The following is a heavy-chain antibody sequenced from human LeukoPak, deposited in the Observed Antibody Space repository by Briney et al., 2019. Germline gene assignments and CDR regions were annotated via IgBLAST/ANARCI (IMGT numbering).Heavy chain of an antibody. Sequence: GASVKVSCKASGGTFSSYAISWVRQAPGQGLEWMGGIIPIFGTANYAQKFQGRVTITADESTSTAYMELSSLRSEDTAVYYCARAGRDTAMVNERWDFDYWGQGTLVTVSS. D-gene: IGHD5-18*01. J-gene: IGHJ4*02. CDR3: ARAGRDTAMVNERWDFDY. CDR1: GGTFSSYA. CDR2: IIPIFGTA. V-gene: IGHV1-69*13.